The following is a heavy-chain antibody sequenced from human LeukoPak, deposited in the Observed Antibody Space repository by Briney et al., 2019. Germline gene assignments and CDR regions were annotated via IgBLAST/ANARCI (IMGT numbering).Heavy chain of an antibody. D-gene: IGHD3-22*01. Sequence: PSETLSLTRTVSGGSISSYYWSWIRQPPGKGLEWIGYIYYSGSTNYNPSLKSRVTISVDTSKNQFSLKLSSVTAADTAVYYCASSSVVPADWFDPWGQGTLVTVSS. CDR2: IYYSGST. J-gene: IGHJ5*02. CDR1: GGSISSYY. CDR3: ASSSVVPADWFDP. V-gene: IGHV4-59*01.